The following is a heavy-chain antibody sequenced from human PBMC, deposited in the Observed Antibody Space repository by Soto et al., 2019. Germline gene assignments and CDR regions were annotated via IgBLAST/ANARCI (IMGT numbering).Heavy chain of an antibody. J-gene: IGHJ4*02. V-gene: IGHV3-23*01. CDR2: ISGSGGST. CDR1: GFTFSSYA. D-gene: IGHD3-22*01. CDR3: AKGGTMIVVVKHYFDY. Sequence: PGGSLRLSCAASGFTFSSYAMSWVRQAPGKGLEWVSAISGSGGSTYYADSVKGRFTISRDNSKNTLYLQMNSLTAEDTAVYYCAKGGTMIVVVKHYFDYWGQGTLVTVSS.